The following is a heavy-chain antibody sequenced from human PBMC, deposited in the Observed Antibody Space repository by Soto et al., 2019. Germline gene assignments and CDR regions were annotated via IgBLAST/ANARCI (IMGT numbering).Heavy chain of an antibody. V-gene: IGHV3-30*03. CDR3: ARDGWGSNWYFDL. J-gene: IGHJ2*01. D-gene: IGHD3-16*01. CDR2: ISYDGKQT. Sequence: GGSLRLSCGAPGVTFKDYGMHWVRQAPGKGLEWVAVISYDGKQTYYADSVKGRFTISKNKSKRTLFLQMNSLRVDDTAVYYCARDGWGSNWYFDLWGRGTLVTSPQ. CDR1: GVTFKDYG.